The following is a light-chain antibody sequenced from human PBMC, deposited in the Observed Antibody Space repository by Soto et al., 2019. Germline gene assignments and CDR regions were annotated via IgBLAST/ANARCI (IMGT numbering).Light chain of an antibody. CDR1: QSVSSN. CDR3: QQYNKWPLFT. J-gene: IGKJ3*01. Sequence: EILMTQSPATLSVSPGERATLSCRASQSVSSNLAWYQQRPGQAPRLLIYGASTRATGIPARFSGSGSGTEFTLTISSLQSKDFAVYYCQQYNKWPLFTFGPGTRVDLK. CDR2: GAS. V-gene: IGKV3-15*01.